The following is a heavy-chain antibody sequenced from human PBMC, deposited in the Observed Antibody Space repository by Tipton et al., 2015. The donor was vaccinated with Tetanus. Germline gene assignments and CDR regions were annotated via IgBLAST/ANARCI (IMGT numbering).Heavy chain of an antibody. CDR2: ISGLGRTT. J-gene: IGHJ4*02. CDR3: ARVKGGTREYYAIKY. Sequence: SLRLSCTASGFTFDKYAMNWVRQAPGKGLEWVSGISGLGRTTDYADSVKGRFTVSRDNSKNTVFLQMNSLRAEDTAVYYCARVKGGTREYYAIKYWGQGTLVSVSS. CDR1: GFTFDKYA. V-gene: IGHV3-23*01. D-gene: IGHD3-3*01.